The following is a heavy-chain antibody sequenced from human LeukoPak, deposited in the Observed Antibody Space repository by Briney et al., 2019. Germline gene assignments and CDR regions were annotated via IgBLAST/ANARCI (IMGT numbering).Heavy chain of an antibody. CDR1: GFIFSNNG. CDR3: AKDFYDFWSGNYGDDYYYGMDV. V-gene: IGHV3-30*18. CDR2: ISYDGRKK. D-gene: IGHD3-3*01. Sequence: GGSLRLSCEVSGFIFSNNGMHWVRQAPGKGLEWVAVISYDGRKKYYRDSVKGRFSISRDNSKKTLYLQMNSLRAEDTAVYYRAKDFYDFWSGNYGDDYYYGMDVWGQGTTVTVS. J-gene: IGHJ6*02.